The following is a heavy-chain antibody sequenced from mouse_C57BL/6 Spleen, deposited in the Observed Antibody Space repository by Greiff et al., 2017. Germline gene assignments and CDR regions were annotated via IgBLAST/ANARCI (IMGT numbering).Heavy chain of an antibody. CDR3: ARQYYGSSSHAMDY. CDR1: GFTFSSYT. D-gene: IGHD1-1*01. J-gene: IGHJ4*01. CDR2: ISGGGGNT. Sequence: EVKLMESGGGLVKPGGSLKLSCAASGFTFSSYTMSWVRQTPEKRLEWVATISGGGGNTYYPDSVKGRFTISRDNAKNTLYLQMSSLRSEDTALYYCARQYYGSSSHAMDYWGKGTSVTVSS. V-gene: IGHV5-9*01.